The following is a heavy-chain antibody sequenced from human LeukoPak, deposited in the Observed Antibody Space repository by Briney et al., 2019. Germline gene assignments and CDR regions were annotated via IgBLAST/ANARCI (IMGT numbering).Heavy chain of an antibody. V-gene: IGHV4-34*01. D-gene: IGHD3-9*01. CDR1: GGSISSGGYS. Sequence: SETLSLTCAVSGGSISSGGYSWSWIRQPPGKGLEWIGEINHSGSTNYNPSLKSRVTISVDTSKNQFSLKLSSVTAADTAVYYCARVPTYYDILTGHFDYWGQGTLVTVSS. CDR3: ARVPTYYDILTGHFDY. CDR2: INHSGST. J-gene: IGHJ4*02.